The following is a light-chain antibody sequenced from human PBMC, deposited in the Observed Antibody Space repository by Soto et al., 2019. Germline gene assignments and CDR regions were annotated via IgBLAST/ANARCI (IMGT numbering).Light chain of an antibody. Sequence: EIVLTQSPATLSLSPGERATLSCRASQSVSSYLAWYQQKPGQAPRLLIYDASNRATGIPARFSGSGSGTDFTLTISSLEPEDFAVYYCQQRSNSPITFGRGTRLEIK. J-gene: IGKJ5*01. CDR1: QSVSSY. V-gene: IGKV3-11*01. CDR2: DAS. CDR3: QQRSNSPIT.